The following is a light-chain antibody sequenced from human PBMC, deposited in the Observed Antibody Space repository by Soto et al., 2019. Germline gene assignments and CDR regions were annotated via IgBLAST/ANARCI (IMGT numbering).Light chain of an antibody. CDR2: DNN. J-gene: IGLJ1*01. CDR1: SSNIGNNY. V-gene: IGLV1-51*01. CDR3: GTWDSSLSAYV. Sequence: SVLTHPPSVSAAPGQKVTISCSGSSSNIGNNYVSWYQQLPGTAPKLLIYDNNKRPSGIPDRFSGSKSGTSATLGITGLQTGDEADYYCGTWDSSLSAYVFGTGTKVTV.